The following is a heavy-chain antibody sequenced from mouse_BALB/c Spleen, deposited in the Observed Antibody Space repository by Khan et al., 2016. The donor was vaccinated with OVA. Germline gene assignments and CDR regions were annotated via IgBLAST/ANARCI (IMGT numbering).Heavy chain of an antibody. CDR1: GFSFTSYG. Sequence: VELVESGPGLVAPSQTLSITCTVSGFSFTSYGVHWVRQPPGKGLEWLGVICACGNTNYYAALMSRLCISKDNAKSQVFLKMNSLQTDDTAMYYCARFEDIWGQGTTLTVSA. V-gene: IGHV2-9*02. J-gene: IGHJ2*01. D-gene: IGHD1-3*01. CDR2: ICACGNT. CDR3: ARFEDI.